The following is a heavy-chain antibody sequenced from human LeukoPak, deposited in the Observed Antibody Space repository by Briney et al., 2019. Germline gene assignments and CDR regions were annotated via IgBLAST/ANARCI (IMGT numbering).Heavy chain of an antibody. J-gene: IGHJ5*02. CDR1: GFTFSTFA. Sequence: GGSLRLSCAASGFTFSTFAMTWVRQAPGKGLEWVSSITGTHYTTYNTDSVKGRFTISRDNSKNTLYLQTNSLRADDTAVYYCTKDPNGDYVGAFDPWGQGTLVTVSS. CDR3: TKDPNGDYVGAFDP. CDR2: ITGTHYTT. V-gene: IGHV3-23*01. D-gene: IGHD4-17*01.